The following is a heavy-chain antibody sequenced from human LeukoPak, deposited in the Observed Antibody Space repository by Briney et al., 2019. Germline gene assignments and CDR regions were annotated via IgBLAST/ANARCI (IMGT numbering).Heavy chain of an antibody. CDR1: GFTFNNAW. CDR3: TTGQGTHDAFDI. D-gene: IGHD1-1*01. Sequence: NPGGSLRLSCVASGFTFNNAWMSWVRQAPGKGLEWVGRIKSKTEGGATDYAAPVKGRFTISRNDSKNTLYLQMDSLKTEDTAVCYCTTGQGTHDAFDIWGQGTMVTVSS. J-gene: IGHJ3*02. CDR2: IKSKTEGGAT. V-gene: IGHV3-15*01.